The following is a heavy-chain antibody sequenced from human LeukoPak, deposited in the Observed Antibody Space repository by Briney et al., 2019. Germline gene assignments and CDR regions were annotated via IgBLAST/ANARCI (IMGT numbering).Heavy chain of an antibody. V-gene: IGHV3-21*01. CDR1: GFAFSSYS. Sequence: PGGSLRLSCAASGFAFSSYSMNWVRQAPGKGLEWVSSISSSSSYIYYADSVKGRFTISRDNAKNSLYLQMNSLRAEDTAVYYCGSGQQLGMNYFDYWGQGTLVTVSS. CDR2: ISSSSSYI. D-gene: IGHD6-13*01. J-gene: IGHJ4*02. CDR3: GSGQQLGMNYFDY.